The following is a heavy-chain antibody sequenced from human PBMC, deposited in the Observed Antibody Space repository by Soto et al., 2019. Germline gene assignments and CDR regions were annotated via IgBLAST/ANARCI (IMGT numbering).Heavy chain of an antibody. D-gene: IGHD2-2*01. V-gene: IGHV1-18*01. J-gene: IGHJ5*02. Sequence: ASVKVSCKTSGYTFSNYGITCVRQAPGQPLEWLGWISLYSDGTNYAQKFQGRVSMTTDTSTTTAYMELRSLRSDDTAVYYCARVVPGAEAWFGPWGQGTLVTVSS. CDR2: ISLYSDGT. CDR3: ARVVPGAEAWFGP. CDR1: GYTFSNYG.